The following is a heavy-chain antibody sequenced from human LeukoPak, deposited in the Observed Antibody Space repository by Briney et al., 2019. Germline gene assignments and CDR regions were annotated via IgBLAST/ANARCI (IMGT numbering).Heavy chain of an antibody. CDR2: ISWNSGTI. D-gene: IGHD1-26*01. CDR1: GFTFDDYA. Sequence: GGSLRLSCAASGFTFDDYAMHWVRQAPGKGLEWVSGISWNSGTIGYADSVKGRFTVSRDNAKNSLYLQMNSLRAEDTALYYCAKAASGSYHYFDYWGQGTLVTVSA. V-gene: IGHV3-9*01. J-gene: IGHJ4*02. CDR3: AKAASGSYHYFDY.